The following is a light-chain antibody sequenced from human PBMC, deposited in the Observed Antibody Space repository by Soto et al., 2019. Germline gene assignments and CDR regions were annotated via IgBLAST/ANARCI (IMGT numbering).Light chain of an antibody. Sequence: QSALTQPASVSGSPGQSITISCTGTSSDVGSYNLVSWYQQHPGKAPKLIIYEGSKRPSGVSNRFSGSKSGNTASLTISGLQAEDEADYYCTAFSANRVYLFGPGTKVTVL. CDR3: TAFSANRVYL. J-gene: IGLJ1*01. V-gene: IGLV2-23*01. CDR1: SSDVGSYNL. CDR2: EGS.